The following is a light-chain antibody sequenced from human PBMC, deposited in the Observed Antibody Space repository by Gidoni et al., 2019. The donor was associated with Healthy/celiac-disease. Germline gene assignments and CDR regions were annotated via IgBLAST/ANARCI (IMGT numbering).Light chain of an antibody. CDR2: GAS. CDR3: QQYGSSPL. Sequence: VLTQSPGTLSLSPGERTTLSCRPSQSVSSSYLAWYQQKPGQPPRLLIYGASSRATGIPDRFSGSGSGTDFTLTISRLEPEDFAVYYCQQYGSSPLFGQGTRLEIK. V-gene: IGKV3-20*01. J-gene: IGKJ5*01. CDR1: QSVSSSY.